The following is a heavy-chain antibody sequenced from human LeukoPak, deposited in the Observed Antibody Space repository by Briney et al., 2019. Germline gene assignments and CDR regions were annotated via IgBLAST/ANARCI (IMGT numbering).Heavy chain of an antibody. D-gene: IGHD3-16*02. J-gene: IGHJ4*02. CDR3: ARERLGELSLVDY. CDR1: GFTFSSYG. CDR2: IWYDGSNK. V-gene: IGHV3-33*01. Sequence: GRSLRLSCAASGFTFSSYGMHWVRQAPGKGLEWVAVIWYDGSNKYYADSVKGRFTISRDNSKNTLHLQMNSLRAEDTAVYYCARERLGELSLVDYWGQGTLVTVSS.